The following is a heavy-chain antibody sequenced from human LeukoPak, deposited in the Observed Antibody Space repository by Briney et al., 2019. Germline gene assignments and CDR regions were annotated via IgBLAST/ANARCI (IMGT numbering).Heavy chain of an antibody. J-gene: IGHJ5*02. CDR3: ARGLWGPIEANWFDP. CDR2: INHSGST. D-gene: IGHD3-16*01. Sequence: KPSETLSLTCAVYGGSFSGYYWSWIRQPPGKGLEWIGEINHSGSTNYNPSLKSRVTISVDTSKNQFSLKLSSVTAADTAVYYCARGLWGPIEANWFDPWGQGTLVTVSS. CDR1: GGSFSGYY. V-gene: IGHV4-34*01.